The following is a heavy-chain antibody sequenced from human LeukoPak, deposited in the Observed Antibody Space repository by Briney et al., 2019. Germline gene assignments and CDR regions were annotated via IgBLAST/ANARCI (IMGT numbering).Heavy chain of an antibody. CDR3: ASDRDYTYYMDV. CDR2: IYYSGST. Sequence: SETLSLTCAVYGGSFSGYYWGWIRQPPGKGLEWIGSIYYSGSTYYNPSLKSRVTISVDTSKNQFSLKLSSVTAADTAVYYCASDRDYTYYMDVWGKGTTVTVSS. D-gene: IGHD3-10*01. J-gene: IGHJ6*03. V-gene: IGHV4-34*01. CDR1: GGSFSGYY.